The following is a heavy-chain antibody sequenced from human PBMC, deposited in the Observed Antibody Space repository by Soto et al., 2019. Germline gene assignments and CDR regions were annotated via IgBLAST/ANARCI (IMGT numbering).Heavy chain of an antibody. J-gene: IGHJ6*02. V-gene: IGHV1-69*13. CDR1: GGTFSSYA. Sequence: GASVKVSCKASGGTFSSYAISWVRQAPGQGHEWIGGIIPIFGTANYAQKFQGRVTITADEYTSTAYMELSSLRSEDTAVYYCAGFTYYDFWSLGRDYYYGMDIWGQVTTVTVSS. CDR3: AGFTYYDFWSLGRDYYYGMDI. D-gene: IGHD3-3*01. CDR2: IIPIFGTA.